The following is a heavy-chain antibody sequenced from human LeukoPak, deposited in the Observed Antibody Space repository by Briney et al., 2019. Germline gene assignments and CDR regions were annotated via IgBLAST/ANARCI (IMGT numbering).Heavy chain of an antibody. V-gene: IGHV4-30-2*01. D-gene: IGHD3-22*01. CDR2: IYHSGST. CDR3: ARATEDYYDSSAPYFDY. Sequence: SETLSLTCAVYGGSFSGYSWSWIRQPPGKGLEWIGYIYHSGSTYYNPSLKSRVTISVDRSKNQFSLKLSSVTAADTAVYYCARATEDYYDSSAPYFDYWGQGTLVTVSS. J-gene: IGHJ4*02. CDR1: GGSFSGYS.